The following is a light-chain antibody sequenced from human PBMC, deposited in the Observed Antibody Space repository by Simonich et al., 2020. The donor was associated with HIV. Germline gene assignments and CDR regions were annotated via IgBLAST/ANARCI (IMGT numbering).Light chain of an antibody. CDR3: QQYFSTPYT. J-gene: IGKJ2*01. CDR1: QGISNS. CDR2: AAS. Sequence: DIQMTQSPSSLSASVGDRVTITCRANQGISNSLAWYQQKPGKAPKILISAASRLDSGVPSRFSGGGSGTDYTITISSLQPEDFATYYCQQYFSTPYTFGQGTRLEIK. V-gene: IGKV1-NL1*01.